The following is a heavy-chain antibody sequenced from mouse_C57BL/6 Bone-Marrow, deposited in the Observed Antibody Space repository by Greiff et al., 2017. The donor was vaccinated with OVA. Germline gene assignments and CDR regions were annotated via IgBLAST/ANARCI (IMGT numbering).Heavy chain of an antibody. CDR3: VRHGGVKGYYAMDY. CDR1: GFSFNTYA. V-gene: IGHV10-1*01. D-gene: IGHD2-2*01. J-gene: IGHJ4*01. Sequence: EVQLVESGGGLVQPKGSLKLSCAASGFSFNTYAMNWVRQAPGKGLEWVARIRSKSNNYATYYADSVKDRFTISRDDSESMLYLQMNNLKTEDTAMYYCVRHGGVKGYYAMDYWGQGTSVTVSS. CDR2: IRSKSNNYAT.